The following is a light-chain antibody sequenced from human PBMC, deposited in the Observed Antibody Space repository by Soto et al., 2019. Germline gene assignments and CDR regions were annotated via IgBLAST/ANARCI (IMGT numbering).Light chain of an antibody. CDR3: QQYNTNSNT. CDR2: DAS. CDR1: QSISTW. J-gene: IGKJ5*01. V-gene: IGKV1-5*01. Sequence: IQMTQSPSTLSASVGDTVTATCRASQSISTWLAWFQQKPGKAPRLLIFDASSLDSGVPSRFSGSGSGTEFTLTISSLQPDDSASYYCQQYNTNSNTFGQGTRLEIK.